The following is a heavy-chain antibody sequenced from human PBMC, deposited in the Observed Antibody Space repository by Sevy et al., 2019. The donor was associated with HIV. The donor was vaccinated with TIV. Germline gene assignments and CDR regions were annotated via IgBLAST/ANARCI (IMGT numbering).Heavy chain of an antibody. D-gene: IGHD6-6*01. Sequence: GGSLRLSCAASGFTFSSYAMHWVRQAPGKGLEYVSAISSNGSSTYYANSVKGRFTISRDNSKNTLYLQMGSLRAEDMAVYYSARGASIAARLSYYYYMDVWGKGTTVTVSS. CDR3: ARGASIAARLSYYYYMDV. CDR1: GFTFSSYA. V-gene: IGHV3-64*01. CDR2: ISSNGSST. J-gene: IGHJ6*03.